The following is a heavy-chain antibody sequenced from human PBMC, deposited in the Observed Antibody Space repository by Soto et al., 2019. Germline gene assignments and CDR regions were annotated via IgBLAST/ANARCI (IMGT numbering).Heavy chain of an antibody. D-gene: IGHD3-9*01. CDR3: ARWHSATWLFDY. V-gene: IGHV4-30-2*01. Sequence: SDTLSLTCAVSGGSIGIGGYSWSGILQPPGKGLEWIGYIYHSGSTYYNPSLKSRVTISVDRSKNQFSLRLTSVTAADTAVYYCARWHSATWLFDYWGLGILVTVSS. J-gene: IGHJ4*02. CDR2: IYHSGST. CDR1: GGSIGIGGYS.